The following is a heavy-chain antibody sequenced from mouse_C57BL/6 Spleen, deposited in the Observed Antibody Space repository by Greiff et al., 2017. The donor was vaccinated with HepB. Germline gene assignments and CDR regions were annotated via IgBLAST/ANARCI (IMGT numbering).Heavy chain of an antibody. CDR3: AREGDWYFDV. J-gene: IGHJ1*03. CDR1: GYTFTSYW. CDR2: IYPGSGST. Sequence: QVQLQQPGAELVKPGASVKMSCKASGYTFTSYWITWVKQRLGQGLEWIGDIYPGSGSTNYNEKFKSKATLTVDTSSSTAYMQLSSLTSEDSAVYYCAREGDWYFDVWGTGTTVTVSS. V-gene: IGHV1-55*01.